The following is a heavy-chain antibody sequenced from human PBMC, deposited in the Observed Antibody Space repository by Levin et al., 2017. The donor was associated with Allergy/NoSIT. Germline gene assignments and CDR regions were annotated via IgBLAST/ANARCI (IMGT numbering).Heavy chain of an antibody. Sequence: GESLKISCAASGFTFSSYGMHWVRQAPGKGLEWVAVISYDGSNKYYADSVKGRFTISRDNSKNTLYLQMNSLRAEDTAVYYCAKDLGGLRGIDYWGQGTLVTVSS. V-gene: IGHV3-30*18. J-gene: IGHJ4*02. CDR3: AKDLGGLRGIDY. D-gene: IGHD4-23*01. CDR1: GFTFSSYG. CDR2: ISYDGSNK.